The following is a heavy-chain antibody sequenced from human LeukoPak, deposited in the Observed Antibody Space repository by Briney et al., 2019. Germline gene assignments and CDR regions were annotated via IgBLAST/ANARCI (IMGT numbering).Heavy chain of an antibody. CDR2: INPNSGGT. J-gene: IGHJ4*02. CDR3: ARDRTSGSYLYYFDY. D-gene: IGHD1-26*01. Sequence: GASVKISCKASGYTFTGYYMPWVRQAPGQGLEWMGWINPNSGGTNYAQKFQGRVTMTRDTSISTAYMELSRLRSDDTAVYYCARDRTSGSYLYYFDYWGQGTLVTVSS. V-gene: IGHV1-2*02. CDR1: GYTFTGYY.